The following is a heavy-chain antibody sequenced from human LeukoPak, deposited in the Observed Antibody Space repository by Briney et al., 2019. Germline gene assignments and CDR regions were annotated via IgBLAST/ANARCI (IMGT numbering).Heavy chain of an antibody. Sequence: GGSLRLSCAASGLTFRNYAMSWVRRTPGKGLEWVSGISGTGDNTLYADSVKGRFTISRDNSKNTLYLEMNSLRAEDTAIYYCAKMKGHPLPKYYMDVWGQGTTVTVSS. D-gene: IGHD1-26*01. V-gene: IGHV3-23*01. J-gene: IGHJ6*01. CDR1: GLTFRNYA. CDR3: AKMKGHPLPKYYMDV. CDR2: ISGTGDNT.